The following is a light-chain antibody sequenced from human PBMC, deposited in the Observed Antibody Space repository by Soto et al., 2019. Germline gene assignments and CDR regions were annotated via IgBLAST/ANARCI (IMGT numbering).Light chain of an antibody. CDR3: QQYNNWPPWT. V-gene: IGKV1-39*02. J-gene: IGKJ1*01. CDR1: QSISNY. CDR2: GAS. Sequence: DIQTTQSPSFLSASVGDRVTMTFRASQSISNYLNCYQKKPGKAPSLLIYGASTRATGIPARFSGSGSGTEFTLTISSLQSEDFAVYYCQQYNNWPPWTFGQGTKVDIK.